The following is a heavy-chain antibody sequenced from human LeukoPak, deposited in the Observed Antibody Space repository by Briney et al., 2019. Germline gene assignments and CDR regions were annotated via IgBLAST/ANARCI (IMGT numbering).Heavy chain of an antibody. Sequence: PSETLSLTCTVSGASISSGSYFWGWIRQPPGKGLEWIGNIHYGGSTYYNPSLKSRVTISVDTSKNQFSLKLSSVTAADTAVYYCARHGRGQQLVIYWGQGTLVTVSS. CDR2: IHYGGST. V-gene: IGHV4-39*01. D-gene: IGHD6-13*01. J-gene: IGHJ4*02. CDR1: GASISSGSYF. CDR3: ARHGRGQQLVIY.